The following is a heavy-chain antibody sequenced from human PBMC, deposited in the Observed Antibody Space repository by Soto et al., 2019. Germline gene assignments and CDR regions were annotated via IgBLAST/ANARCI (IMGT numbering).Heavy chain of an antibody. CDR2: INSDGST. Sequence: EVQLVESGGGLIPPGGSLRLSCAASGFLVNSAYMTWVRQAPGKGLEWLSMINSDGSTLYAESVKGRFTISRDNSKNRLEFQKNSLGGEDTGMYFRARSGIRFGWGVWGPGTLVIVTS. V-gene: IGHV3-53*01. CDR1: GFLVNSAY. D-gene: IGHD3-10*01. J-gene: IGHJ4*02. CDR3: ARSGIRFGWGV.